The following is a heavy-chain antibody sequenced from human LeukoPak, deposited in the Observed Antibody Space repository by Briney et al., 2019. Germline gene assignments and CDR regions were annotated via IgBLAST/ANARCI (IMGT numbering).Heavy chain of an antibody. CDR1: GFTFSNYV. CDR3: ARGRYSSGWRGESFQD. CDR2: TSSNGEST. V-gene: IGHV3-64*01. D-gene: IGHD6-19*01. J-gene: IGHJ1*01. Sequence: GGSLRLSCAASGFTFSNYVMYWVRQAPGKGLEYVSGTSSNGESTYSASSVQGRFTISRDNSKNTLYLEMGSLRPDDMGVYYCARGRYSSGWRGESFQDWGQGTLVTVSS.